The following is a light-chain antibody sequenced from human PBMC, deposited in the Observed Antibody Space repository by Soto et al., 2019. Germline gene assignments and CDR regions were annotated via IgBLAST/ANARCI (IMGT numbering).Light chain of an antibody. J-gene: IGLJ2*01. V-gene: IGLV2-14*01. CDR1: NSDIGVYNY. CDR3: SSFTTSTVVV. CDR2: EVT. Sequence: QSALTQPASVSGSPGQSITISCTGTNSDIGVYNYVSWYQQHPGKAPILLIYEVTHRPSGISSRFYGSKSGNTASLTISGLQTDDEASYFCSSFTTSTVVVFGGGTQLTVL.